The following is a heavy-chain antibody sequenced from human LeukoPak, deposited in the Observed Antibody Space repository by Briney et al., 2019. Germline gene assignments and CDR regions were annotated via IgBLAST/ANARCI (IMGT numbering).Heavy chain of an antibody. V-gene: IGHV4-59*11. CDR2: IYYSGST. Sequence: SETLSLTCTVPGGSISSHYWSWIRQPPGKGLEWIGYIYYSGSTNYNPSLKSRVTISVDTSKNQFSLKLSSVTAADTAVYYCARKRQLAYYYYYMDVWGKGTTVTVSS. CDR1: GGSISSHY. D-gene: IGHD6-6*01. J-gene: IGHJ6*03. CDR3: ARKRQLAYYYYYMDV.